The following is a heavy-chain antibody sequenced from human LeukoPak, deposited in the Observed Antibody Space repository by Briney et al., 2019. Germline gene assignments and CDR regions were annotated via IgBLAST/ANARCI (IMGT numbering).Heavy chain of an antibody. J-gene: IGHJ4*02. CDR3: GAGWYGFWDY. CDR1: GYTLTELS. Sequence: GASVKVSCKVSGYTLTELSMHWVRQAPGKGLEWMGGFDPEDGETIYAQKFQGRITMTEDTSTDTAYMELSSLRSEDTAVYYCGAGWYGFWDYWGQGTLVTVSS. V-gene: IGHV1-24*01. D-gene: IGHD6-19*01. CDR2: FDPEDGET.